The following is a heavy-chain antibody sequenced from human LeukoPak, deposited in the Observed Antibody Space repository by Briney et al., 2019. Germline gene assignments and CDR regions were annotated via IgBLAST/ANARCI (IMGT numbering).Heavy chain of an antibody. CDR1: GFTFSSYS. V-gene: IGHV3-23*01. J-gene: IGHJ4*02. CDR2: VSPPGGGT. D-gene: IGHD7-27*01. Sequence: GGSLRLSCAASGFTFSSYSMNWVRLAPGKGLEWVSGVSPPGGGTYYADSVKGRFTISRDDSRNTLSLQMNSLRVEDTAVYYCARDLAWGAFDYWGQGILVAVSS. CDR3: ARDLAWGAFDY.